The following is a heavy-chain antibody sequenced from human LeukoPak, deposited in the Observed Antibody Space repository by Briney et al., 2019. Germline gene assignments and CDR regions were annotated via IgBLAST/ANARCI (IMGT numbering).Heavy chain of an antibody. J-gene: IGHJ4*02. CDR2: INHSGST. V-gene: IGHV4-34*01. CDR3: ARIRNYDYVWGSYRYKGFDY. CDR1: GGSFSGYY. Sequence: PSETLSLTCAVYGGSFSGYYWSWIRQPPGKGLEWIGEINHSGSTNYNPSLKSRVTISVDTSKNQFSLKLSSVTAADTAVYYCARIRNYDYVWGSYRYKGFDYWGQGTLVTVSS. D-gene: IGHD3-16*02.